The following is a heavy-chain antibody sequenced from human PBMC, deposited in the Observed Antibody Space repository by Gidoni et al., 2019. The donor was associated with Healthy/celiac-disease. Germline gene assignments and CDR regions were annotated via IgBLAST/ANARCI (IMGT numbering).Heavy chain of an antibody. J-gene: IGHJ4*02. D-gene: IGHD6-19*01. CDR3: AKRSGWYGGYFDY. CDR2: ISGSGGST. Sequence: EVQLLESGGGWVQPGGALRLSCAAAGFTFSSYAMSWVRQAPGKGLEWVSAISGSGGSTYYADSVKGRFTISRDNSKNTLYLQMNSLRAEDTAVYYCAKRSGWYGGYFDYWGQGTLVTVSS. CDR1: GFTFSSYA. V-gene: IGHV3-23*01.